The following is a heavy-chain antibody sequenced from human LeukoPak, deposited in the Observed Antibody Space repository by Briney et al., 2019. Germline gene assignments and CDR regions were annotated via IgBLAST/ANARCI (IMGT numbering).Heavy chain of an antibody. J-gene: IGHJ3*02. CDR1: GYTFTSYY. Sequence: ASVKVSCKASGYTFTSYYMHWVRQAPAQGLEWMGIINPSGGSTSYAQKFQGRVTMTRDTSTSTVYMELSSLRAEDTAVYYCARDFNEPNDAFDIWGQGTTVTVSS. D-gene: IGHD1-1*01. V-gene: IGHV1-46*01. CDR2: INPSGGST. CDR3: ARDFNEPNDAFDI.